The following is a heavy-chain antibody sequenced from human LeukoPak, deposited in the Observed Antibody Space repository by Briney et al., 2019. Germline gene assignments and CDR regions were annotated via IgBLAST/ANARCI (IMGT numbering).Heavy chain of an antibody. CDR3: ARLRRNSDKSGYYYYYDY. Sequence: GGSLRLSCAASGFNFSNYSMNWVRQAPGKGLDWVATITGSTTYIYYSESVKGRFIISRDNAKNSLYLQMNSLRVEDTGVYYCARLRRNSDKSGYYYYYDYWGQGTLVTVSS. CDR2: ITGSTTYI. D-gene: IGHD3-22*01. CDR1: GFNFSNYS. V-gene: IGHV3-21*01. J-gene: IGHJ4*02.